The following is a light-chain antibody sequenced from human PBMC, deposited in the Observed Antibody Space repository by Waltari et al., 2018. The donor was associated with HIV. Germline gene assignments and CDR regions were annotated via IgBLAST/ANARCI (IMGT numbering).Light chain of an antibody. J-gene: IGLJ3*02. CDR2: SKS. CDR3: ATWDDSLNGRV. CDR1: RSNIGSNT. Sequence: QSVLTQPPSASGTPGQRVTSSCSGSRSNIGSNTVNWYQQLPGTAPKLLIYSKSHRPSGVPDRFSGSKSGTSASLAISGLQSEDEADYYCATWDDSLNGRVFGGGTKLTVL. V-gene: IGLV1-44*01.